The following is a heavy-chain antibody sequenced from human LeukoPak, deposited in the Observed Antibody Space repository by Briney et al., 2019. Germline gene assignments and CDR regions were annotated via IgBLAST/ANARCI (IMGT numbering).Heavy chain of an antibody. D-gene: IGHD6-19*01. Sequence: AGSLRLSCAASGFTFSSNGMSWVRQAPRKGLEWVSAISGSGGSTYYADSVKGRFTISRVNTKKTLYLQMNRLSAEDTAVYYCAKDRVAVAGTPLYYMDGWGQGTPVTVSS. V-gene: IGHV3-23*01. CDR1: GFTFSSNG. J-gene: IGHJ6*03. CDR2: ISGSGGST. CDR3: AKDRVAVAGTPLYYMDG.